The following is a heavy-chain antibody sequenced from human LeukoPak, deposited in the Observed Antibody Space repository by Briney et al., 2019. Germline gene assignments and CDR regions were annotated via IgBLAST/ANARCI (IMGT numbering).Heavy chain of an antibody. CDR2: INSDGSST. J-gene: IGHJ4*02. CDR1: EFTFSSYW. V-gene: IGHV3-74*01. CDR3: ARGDGYNLLDY. D-gene: IGHD5-24*01. Sequence: GGSLRLSCAASEFTFSSYWMHWVRQAPGKGLVWVSRINSDGSSTNYADSVKGRFTVSRDNAKNKVYLQMNSLRAEDTAVYYCARGDGYNLLDYWGQGTLVTVSS.